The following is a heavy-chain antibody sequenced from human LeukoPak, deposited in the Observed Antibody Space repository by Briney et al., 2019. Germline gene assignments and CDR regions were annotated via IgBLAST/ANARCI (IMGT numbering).Heavy chain of an antibody. D-gene: IGHD5-18*01. CDR1: GGSISSYY. CDR2: IYYSGRT. J-gene: IGHJ4*02. Sequence: SETLSLTCTVSGGSISSYYWSWIRQPPGKGLEWIGYIYYSGRTNYNPSLKSRVTISVDTSKNQFSLKLSSVTAADTAVYYCARQPSLGVCDSYGRAYYFDYWGEGRLVAVSS. CDR3: ARQPSLGVCDSYGRAYYFDY. V-gene: IGHV4-59*08.